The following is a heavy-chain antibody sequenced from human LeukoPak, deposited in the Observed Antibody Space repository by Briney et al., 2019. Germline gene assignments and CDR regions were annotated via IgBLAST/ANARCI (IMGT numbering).Heavy chain of an antibody. CDR2: IIPILGIA. V-gene: IGHV1-69*04. J-gene: IGHJ4*02. CDR3: ARDLLLEWLLFDY. D-gene: IGHD3-3*01. CDR1: GGTFSSYA. Sequence: ASVKVSCKASGGTFSSYAISWVRQAPGQGLEWMGRIIPILGIANYAQKFQGRVTITADKSTSTAYMELSSLRSEDTAVYYCARDLLLEWLLFDYWGQGTLVTVSS.